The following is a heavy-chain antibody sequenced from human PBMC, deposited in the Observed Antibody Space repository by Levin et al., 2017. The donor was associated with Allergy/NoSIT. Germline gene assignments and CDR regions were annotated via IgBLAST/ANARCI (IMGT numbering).Heavy chain of an antibody. D-gene: IGHD5-18*01. CDR1: GFTFSSYE. Sequence: AGGSLRLSCAASGFTFSSYEMNWVRQAPGKGLEWVSYISSSGSTIYYADSVKGRFTISRDNAKNSLYLQMNSLRAEDTAVYYCARWGGYSYDGDFDYWGQGTLVTVSS. CDR3: ARWGGYSYDGDFDY. J-gene: IGHJ4*02. CDR2: ISSSGSTI. V-gene: IGHV3-48*03.